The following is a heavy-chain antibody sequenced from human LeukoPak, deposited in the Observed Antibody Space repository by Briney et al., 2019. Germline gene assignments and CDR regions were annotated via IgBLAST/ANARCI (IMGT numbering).Heavy chain of an antibody. V-gene: IGHV1-18*03. CDR1: GYTFTSYG. J-gene: IGHJ4*02. CDR3: ARDNLAAIAGWGLDY. D-gene: IGHD2-15*01. CDR2: ISAYNGNT. Sequence: GASVKVSFKASGYTFTSYGISWVRQAPGPRREAMGWISAYNGNTYYAPNLQGRVTMTTDTSTSTAYMELRSLRSDDMAVYYCARDNLAAIAGWGLDYWGQGTLVTVSS.